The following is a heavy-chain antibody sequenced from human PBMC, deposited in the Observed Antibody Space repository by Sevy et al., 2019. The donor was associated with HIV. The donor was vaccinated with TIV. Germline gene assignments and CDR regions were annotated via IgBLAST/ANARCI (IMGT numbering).Heavy chain of an antibody. CDR1: GGSISRDDYY. Sequence: TLSLTCTVSGGSISRDDYYWSWIRHPPGKGLEWIGYFFYSDSPHYNPSLKSRVTISVDMSRNKVYLNLTSVTAADTAVDFCARSQNVDSAPFDSWGQGALVTVSS. D-gene: IGHD5-18*01. CDR2: FFYSDSP. J-gene: IGHJ5*01. V-gene: IGHV4-30-4*01. CDR3: ARSQNVDSAPFDS.